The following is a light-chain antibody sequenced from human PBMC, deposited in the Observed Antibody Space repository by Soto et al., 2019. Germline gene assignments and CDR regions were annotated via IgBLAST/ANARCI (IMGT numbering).Light chain of an antibody. Sequence: QSVLTQPPSASGTPGQRVTISCSGSSSNIGSNTVNWYQQLPGTAPKLLIYSNNQRPSGVPDRFSGSESGTSASLAISGLRSEDEADYHCAAWDDSLSGYVFGTGTKVTVL. CDR2: SNN. V-gene: IGLV1-44*01. CDR1: SSNIGSNT. J-gene: IGLJ1*01. CDR3: AAWDDSLSGYV.